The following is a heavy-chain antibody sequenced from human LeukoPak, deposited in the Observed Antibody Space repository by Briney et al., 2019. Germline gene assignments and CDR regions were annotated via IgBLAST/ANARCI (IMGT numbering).Heavy chain of an antibody. Sequence: SETLSLTCTVSGGSISSGDYYWSWIRQPPGKGLEWIGYIYYSGSTYSNPSLKSRVTISVDTSKNQFSLKLSSVTAADTAVYYCARGGPPHSAAADYWGQGTLVTVSS. CDR3: ARGGPPHSAAADY. D-gene: IGHD6-13*01. CDR1: GGSISSGDYY. CDR2: IYYSGST. J-gene: IGHJ4*02. V-gene: IGHV4-30-4*01.